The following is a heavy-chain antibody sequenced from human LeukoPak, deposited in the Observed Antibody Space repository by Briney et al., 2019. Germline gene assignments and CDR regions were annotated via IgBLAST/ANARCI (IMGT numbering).Heavy chain of an antibody. J-gene: IGHJ3*02. CDR1: GYRFTSYW. V-gene: IGHV5-51*01. CDR2: IYPGDSDT. D-gene: IGHD6-13*01. Sequence: GESLKISCKESGYRFTSYWIGWVRQMPGKGLEWMGIIYPGDSDTTYSPSFQGQVTISADKSISTAYLQWSSLKASDTAMYYCARRVYTSSLDAFDIWGQGTMVTVSS. CDR3: ARRVYTSSLDAFDI.